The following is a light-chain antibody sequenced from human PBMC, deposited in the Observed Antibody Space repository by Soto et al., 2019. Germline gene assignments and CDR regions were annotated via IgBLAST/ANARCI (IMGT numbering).Light chain of an antibody. V-gene: IGKV3-20*01. CDR1: QSLTNPY. J-gene: IGKJ5*01. Sequence: ENFFTQSPGTLSLSPGDXXTXXVXXRQSLTNPYIAWYQQKPGQAPRLLIYDISSRATGIPDRFSGSVSGTDFTLTITRLEPEDFAVFYCQQYGSSEIIFGQGTRLEIK. CDR2: DIS. CDR3: QQYGSSEII.